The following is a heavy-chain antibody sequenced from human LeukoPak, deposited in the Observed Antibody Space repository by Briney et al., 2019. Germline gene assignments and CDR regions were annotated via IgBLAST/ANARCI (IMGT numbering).Heavy chain of an antibody. J-gene: IGHJ3*02. CDR2: FDPEDGET. CDR1: GYTLTELS. CDR3: ATDLRFGEFYPDAFDI. V-gene: IGHV1-24*01. Sequence: ASVKVSCKVSGYTLTELSMHWVRQAPGKGLEWMGGFDPEDGETIYAQKFQGRVTMTEDTSTDTAYMELSSLRSEDTAVYYCATDLRFGEFYPDAFDIWGQGTMVTVSS. D-gene: IGHD3-10*01.